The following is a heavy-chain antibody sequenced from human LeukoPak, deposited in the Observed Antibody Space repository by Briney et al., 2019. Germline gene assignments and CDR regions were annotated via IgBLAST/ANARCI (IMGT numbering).Heavy chain of an antibody. D-gene: IGHD4-17*01. CDR3: ARLKATVSIHAYFDS. J-gene: IGHJ4*02. Sequence: SETLSLTCTVSGGSISSSSYYWTWTRQPPGKGLEWIGYIDHSGSTNYNPSLKSRVSISSDTSKNQFSLELSSVTAADTAVYYCARLKATVSIHAYFDSWGQGTLVTVSS. V-gene: IGHV4-61*01. CDR1: GGSISSSSYY. CDR2: IDHSGST.